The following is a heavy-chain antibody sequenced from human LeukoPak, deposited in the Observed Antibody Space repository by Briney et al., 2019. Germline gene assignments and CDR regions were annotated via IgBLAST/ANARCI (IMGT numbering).Heavy chain of an antibody. CDR2: IKQDGSET. CDR1: GLTFSNYW. CDR3: ANENYYGSGSYADH. J-gene: IGHJ4*02. Sequence: GSLRLSCAASGLTFSNYWMSWVRQAPGKGLEWVANIKQDGSETYYVDSVKGRFTISRDNSKNTLYLQMNSLRAEDTAVYYCANENYYGSGSYADHWGQGTLVTVSS. V-gene: IGHV3-7*01. D-gene: IGHD3-10*01.